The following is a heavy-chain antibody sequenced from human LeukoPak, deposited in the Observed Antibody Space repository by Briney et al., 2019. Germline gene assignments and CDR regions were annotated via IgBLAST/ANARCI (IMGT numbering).Heavy chain of an antibody. J-gene: IGHJ4*02. V-gene: IGHV4-39*07. CDR3: ARRPGSGWYEDY. D-gene: IGHD6-19*01. CDR2: IYYSGST. CDR1: GGSISSSSYY. Sequence: PSETLSLTCTVSGGSISSSSYYWGWIRQPPGKGLEWIGSIYYSGSTYYNPSLKSRVTISVDTSKNQFSLKLSSVTAADTAVYYCARRPGSGWYEDYWGQGTLVTVSS.